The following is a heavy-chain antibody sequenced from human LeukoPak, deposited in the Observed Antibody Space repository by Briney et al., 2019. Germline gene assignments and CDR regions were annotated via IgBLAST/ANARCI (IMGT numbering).Heavy chain of an antibody. V-gene: IGHV3-9*01. J-gene: IGHJ4*02. CDR2: ISWNRGSI. Sequence: HPGGSLRLSCAASGFTFYDYAMHWVRHAPGEGGEGGSGISWNRGSIGYADSVRGRFTISRDNATTSLYLQMNSLRAEDTALYYCAKAQGAQLRYYYDSSGYYGLLTPEFDYWGQGTLVTVSS. CDR3: AKAQGAQLRYYYDSSGYYGLLTPEFDY. D-gene: IGHD3-22*01. CDR1: GFTFYDYA.